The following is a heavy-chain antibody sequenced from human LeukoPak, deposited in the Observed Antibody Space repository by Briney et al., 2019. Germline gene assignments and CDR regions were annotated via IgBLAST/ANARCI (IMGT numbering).Heavy chain of an antibody. D-gene: IGHD3-10*01. J-gene: IGHJ4*02. V-gene: IGHV4-4*07. Sequence: SETLSLTCTVSGGSISSYYWSWIRQPAGKGLEWIGHIYTSGSTNYNPSLKSRVTMSVDTSKNQFSLKLSSVTAADTAVYYCAIDSTGGSGSYYTYFDYWGQGTLVTVSS. CDR2: IYTSGST. CDR1: GGSISSYY. CDR3: AIDSTGGSGSYYTYFDY.